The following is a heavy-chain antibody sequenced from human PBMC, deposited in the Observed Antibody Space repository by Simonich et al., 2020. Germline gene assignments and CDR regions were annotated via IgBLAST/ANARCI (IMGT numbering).Heavy chain of an antibody. V-gene: IGHV1-2*02. CDR3: ARNGLVGILKAFDI. CDR1: GYTFTGYY. Sequence: QVQLVQSGAEVKKPGASVKVSCKASGYTFTGYYMHWVRQAPVQGLEGVRGINPNSGGTNDAQNVKGRVTRTRDTSISTSYMELSMLRSDDTAVYYCARNGLVGILKAFDIWGQGTMVTVSS. J-gene: IGHJ3*02. D-gene: IGHD2-21*01. CDR2: INPNSGGT.